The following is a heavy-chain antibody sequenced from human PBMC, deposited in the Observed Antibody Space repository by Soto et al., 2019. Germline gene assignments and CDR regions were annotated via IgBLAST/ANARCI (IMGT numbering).Heavy chain of an antibody. CDR3: ARDRRGGTRPHYYDSSGYYNPFDR. Sequence: SETLSLTCTVYGGYFSGSYCSWIRQPPGKGLEWIGQINHSGSTNYNPSLKSRLTMSVDTSNNQFSLKLRSVTAADTAMYYCARDRRGGTRPHYYDSSGYYNPFDRWGQGTLVTVSS. D-gene: IGHD3-22*01. V-gene: IGHV4-34*01. CDR2: INHSGST. J-gene: IGHJ4*02. CDR1: GGYFSGSY.